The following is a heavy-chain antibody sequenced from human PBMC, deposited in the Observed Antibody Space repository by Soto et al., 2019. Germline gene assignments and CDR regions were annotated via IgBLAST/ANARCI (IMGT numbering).Heavy chain of an antibody. CDR1: GFTFSSYA. D-gene: IGHD1-26*01. Sequence: QVQLVESGGGVVQPGRSLRLSCAASGFTFSSYAMHWVRQAPGKGLEWVAVISYDGSNKYYADSVKGRFTISRDNSKNTLYLQMNSLRAEDTAVYYCARGGLKWELLFLPGYWGQGTLVTVYS. CDR3: ARGGLKWELLFLPGY. V-gene: IGHV3-30-3*01. CDR2: ISYDGSNK. J-gene: IGHJ4*02.